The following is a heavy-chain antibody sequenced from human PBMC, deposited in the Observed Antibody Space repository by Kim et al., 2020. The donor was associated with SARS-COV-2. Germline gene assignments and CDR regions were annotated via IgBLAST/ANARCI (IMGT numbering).Heavy chain of an antibody. D-gene: IGHD2-15*01. Sequence: GRFTISRDKSKNTLYLQMDSRRAEDTAVYYCARVSNVGVVVVAATGGMDVWGQGTTVTVSS. CDR3: ARVSNVGVVVVAATGGMDV. V-gene: IGHV3-30*07. J-gene: IGHJ6*02.